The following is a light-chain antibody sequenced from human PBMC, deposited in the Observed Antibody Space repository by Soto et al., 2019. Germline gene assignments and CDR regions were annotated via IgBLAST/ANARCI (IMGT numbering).Light chain of an antibody. Sequence: QSVLAQPASVSGAPGTAITISCTGTNNDVGAYNYDSWYQQYPGEAPKVIIYDVSHRPAGVSNRFSGSKSGNTASLTISGLQTQDEADYYCSSYTSATTYVFGTGTKVTVL. V-gene: IGLV2-14*01. CDR3: SSYTSATTYV. J-gene: IGLJ1*01. CDR1: NNDVGAYNY. CDR2: DVS.